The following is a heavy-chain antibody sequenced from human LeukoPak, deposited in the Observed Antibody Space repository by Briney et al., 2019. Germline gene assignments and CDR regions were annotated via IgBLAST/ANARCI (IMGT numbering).Heavy chain of an antibody. Sequence: PGGSLRLSCAASGFTFSSYAMNWVRQAPGKGLEWVSTIIGSGGDTYYADSVKGRFTISRDTSKNTLYLQMKSLRAEDTAVYYCAKAWAAAGTFASWGQGTLVTVSS. CDR2: IIGSGGDT. CDR3: AKAWAAAGTFAS. J-gene: IGHJ4*02. D-gene: IGHD6-13*01. CDR1: GFTFSSYA. V-gene: IGHV3-23*01.